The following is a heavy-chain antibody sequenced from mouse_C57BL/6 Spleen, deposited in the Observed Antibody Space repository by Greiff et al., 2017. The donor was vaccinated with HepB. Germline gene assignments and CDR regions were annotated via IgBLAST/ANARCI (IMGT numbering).Heavy chain of an antibody. J-gene: IGHJ4*01. Sequence: EVKLMESGGGLVKPGGSLKLSCAASGFTFSSYAMSWVRQTPEKRLEWVATISDGGSYTYYPDNVKGRFTISRDNAKNNLYLQMSNLKSEDTAMYYCARDWELRFPSMDYWGQGTSVTVSS. D-gene: IGHD1-1*01. CDR1: GFTFSSYA. V-gene: IGHV5-4*01. CDR3: ARDWELRFPSMDY. CDR2: ISDGGSYT.